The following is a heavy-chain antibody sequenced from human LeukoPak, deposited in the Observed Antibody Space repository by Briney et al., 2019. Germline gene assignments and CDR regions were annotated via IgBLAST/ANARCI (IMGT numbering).Heavy chain of an antibody. D-gene: IGHD2-2*02. CDR1: GYSFPNYW. J-gene: IGHJ5*02. CDR2: IYPGDSHT. V-gene: IGHV5-51*01. CDR3: ARGPYAYTSSATLGSYNWFDP. Sequence: EESLKISCKGSGYSFPNYWIGWVRQMPGKGLAWMGIIYPGDSHTRYSPSFHDQVTISVDKSISTAYLQWSSLKASDTAMYYCARGPYAYTSSATLGSYNWFDPWGQGSLVTVSS.